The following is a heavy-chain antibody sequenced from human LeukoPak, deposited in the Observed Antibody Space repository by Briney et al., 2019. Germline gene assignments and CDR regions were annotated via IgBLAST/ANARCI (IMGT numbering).Heavy chain of an antibody. Sequence: GGSLRLSCAASGFTFSSNAIHWVRQAPGKGLEWVAVISYDGSKKFYADSVKGRFTISRDNSKNTLYLQMNSLRAEDTAVYSCARDRVPPASGVFTYYMDVWGKGTTVIVPS. CDR3: ARDRVPPASGVFTYYMDV. CDR1: GFTFSSNA. D-gene: IGHD3-10*01. CDR2: ISYDGSKK. J-gene: IGHJ6*03. V-gene: IGHV3-30*01.